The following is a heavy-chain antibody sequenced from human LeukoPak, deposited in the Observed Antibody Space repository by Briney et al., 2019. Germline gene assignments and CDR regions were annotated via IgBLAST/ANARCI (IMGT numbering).Heavy chain of an antibody. CDR3: ARYWISAFDI. D-gene: IGHD2-2*03. Sequence: GASVRVSCTASGYTFTSYGISWVRQALGQGLEWMGWISAYNGNTNYAQTLQGRVTMTTDTSTSTAYMELRRLRADETAVYYGARYWISAFDIWGQGTMVTVSS. CDR2: ISAYNGNT. J-gene: IGHJ3*02. CDR1: GYTFTSYG. V-gene: IGHV1-18*01.